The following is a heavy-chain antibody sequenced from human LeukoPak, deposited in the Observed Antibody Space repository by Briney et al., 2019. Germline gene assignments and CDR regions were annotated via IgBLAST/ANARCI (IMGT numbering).Heavy chain of an antibody. D-gene: IGHD6-13*01. Sequence: GGSLRLTCAASGCTFNTYAMSWVRQPQGKGLEWVSGMGGSGSSTYYAESVKGRLTISRDNSKNTLSLQMNSLRAEDTAVYYCAMPPAYYSSSCYYFDYWGQGTLVTVSS. CDR1: GCTFNTYA. J-gene: IGHJ4*02. CDR2: MGGSGSST. CDR3: AMPPAYYSSSCYYFDY. V-gene: IGHV3-23*01.